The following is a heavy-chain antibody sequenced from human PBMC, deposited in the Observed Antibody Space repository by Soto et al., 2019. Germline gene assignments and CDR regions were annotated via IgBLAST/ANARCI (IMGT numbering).Heavy chain of an antibody. CDR3: ARDRDFHYGSGSNWFDP. CDR1: GASIRSDGYY. Sequence: SATLSLTCTVSGASIRSDGYYWTWIRQHPGEGLEWIGYIYHSGTTHYNPSLRSRVSMSVDTSKNQFSLKLTSATAADTAVYFCARDRDFHYGSGSNWFDPWGQGILVTVSS. CDR2: IYHSGTT. J-gene: IGHJ5*02. V-gene: IGHV4-31*03. D-gene: IGHD3-10*01.